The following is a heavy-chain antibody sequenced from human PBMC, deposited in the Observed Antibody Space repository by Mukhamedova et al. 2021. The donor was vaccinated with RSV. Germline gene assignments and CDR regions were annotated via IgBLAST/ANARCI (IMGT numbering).Heavy chain of an antibody. Sequence: SSYAMHWVRQAPGKGLEWVAVISYDGSNKYYADSVKGRFTISRDNSKNTLYLQMNSLRAEDTAVYYCARERGRGWDDSSGSTIAF. CDR3: ARERGRGWDDSSGSTIAF. V-gene: IGHV3-30*04. CDR2: ISYDGSNK. CDR1: SSYA. D-gene: IGHD3-22*01. J-gene: IGHJ3*01.